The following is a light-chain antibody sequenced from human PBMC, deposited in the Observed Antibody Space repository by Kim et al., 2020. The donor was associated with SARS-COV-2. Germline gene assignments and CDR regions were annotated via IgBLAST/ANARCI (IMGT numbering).Light chain of an antibody. CDR2: AAS. CDR3: QQYGNSQYT. Sequence: SPGERATLSCRASQSVSSSYLAWYQQKPGQAPRLLIYAASSRATGIPDRFSGSGSGTDFTLTISRLEPEDFAVYYCQQYGNSQYTFGQGTKLEI. V-gene: IGKV3-20*01. CDR1: QSVSSSY. J-gene: IGKJ2*01.